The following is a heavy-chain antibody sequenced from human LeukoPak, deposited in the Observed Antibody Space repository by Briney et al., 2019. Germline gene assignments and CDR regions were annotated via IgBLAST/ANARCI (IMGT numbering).Heavy chain of an antibody. CDR1: GFTFSSYA. CDR3: AKSPLGSSTSCLLDY. J-gene: IGHJ4*02. D-gene: IGHD2-2*01. CDR2: ISWNSGSI. Sequence: GGSLRLSCAASGFTFSSYAMHWVRQAPGKGLEWVSGISWNSGSIGYADSVKGRFTISRDNAKNSLYLQMNSLRAEDTALYYCAKSPLGSSTSCLLDYWGQGTLVTVSS. V-gene: IGHV3-9*01.